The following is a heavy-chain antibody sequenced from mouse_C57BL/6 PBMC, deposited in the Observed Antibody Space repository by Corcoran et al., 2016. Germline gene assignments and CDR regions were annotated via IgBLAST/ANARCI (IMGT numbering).Heavy chain of an antibody. CDR2: IYPGSGNT. CDR3: ARGFAY. J-gene: IGHJ3*01. Sequence: QVQLKQSGAELVRPGASVKLSCKASGYTFTDYYINWVKQRPGQGLEWIAMIYPGSGNTYYNEKFKGKATLTAEKSSNTAYMQLSSLTSEDSAVYFGARGFAYWGQGTLVTVSA. CDR1: GYTFTDYY. V-gene: IGHV1-76*01.